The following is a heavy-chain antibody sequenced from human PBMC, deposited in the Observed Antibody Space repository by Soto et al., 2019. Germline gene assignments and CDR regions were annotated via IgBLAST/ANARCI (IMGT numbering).Heavy chain of an antibody. CDR3: AKDRPYVDIVATISTRGDY. D-gene: IGHD5-12*01. J-gene: IGHJ4*02. V-gene: IGHV3-23*01. CDR1: GFTFSSYA. CDR2: ISGSGGST. Sequence: GESLKISCAASGFTFSSYAMSWVRQAPGKGLEWVSAISGSGGSTYYADSVKGRFTISRDNSKNTLYLQMNSLRAEDTAVYYCAKDRPYVDIVATISTRGDYWGQGTLVTVSS.